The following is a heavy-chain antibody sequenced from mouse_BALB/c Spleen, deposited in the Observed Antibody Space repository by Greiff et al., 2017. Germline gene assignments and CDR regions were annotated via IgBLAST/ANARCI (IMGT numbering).Heavy chain of an antibody. CDR1: GYTFTSYW. D-gene: IGHD1-1*01. Sequence: VQLQQPGSELVRPGASVKLSCKASGYTFTSYWMHWVKQRPEQGLEWIGRIDPANGNTKYDPKFQGKATITADTSSNTAYLQLSSLTSEDTAVYYCASLTTVTAMDYWGQGTSVTVSS. CDR2: IDPANGNT. CDR3: ASLTTVTAMDY. V-gene: IGHV14-1*02. J-gene: IGHJ4*01.